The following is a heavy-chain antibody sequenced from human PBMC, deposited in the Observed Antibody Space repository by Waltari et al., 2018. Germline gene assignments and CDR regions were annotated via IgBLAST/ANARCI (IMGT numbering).Heavy chain of an antibody. J-gene: IGHJ3*02. D-gene: IGHD4-17*01. V-gene: IGHV3-21*01. CDR3: ARTATTVSTGDAFDI. Sequence: EVQLVESGGGLVKPGGSLRLSCAASGFTFSSYSMNWVRQAPGKGLEWVSSISSSSSYIYYADSVKGRFTSSRYNAKNSLYLQMNSLRAEDTAVYYCARTATTVSTGDAFDIWGQGTMVTVSS. CDR2: ISSSSSYI. CDR1: GFTFSSYS.